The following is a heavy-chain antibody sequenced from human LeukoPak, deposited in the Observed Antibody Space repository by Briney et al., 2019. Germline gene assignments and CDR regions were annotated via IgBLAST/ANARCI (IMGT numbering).Heavy chain of an antibody. J-gene: IGHJ4*02. Sequence: GASVKVSCKASGYTFTSYDINWVRQATGQGLEWMGWMNPNSGNTGYARKFQGRVTMTRNTSISTAYMELSSLRSEDTAVYYCARAEGHDYVWGSYRYNSPDFDYWGQGTLVTVSS. CDR2: MNPNSGNT. D-gene: IGHD3-16*02. CDR3: ARAEGHDYVWGSYRYNSPDFDY. CDR1: GYTFTSYD. V-gene: IGHV1-8*01.